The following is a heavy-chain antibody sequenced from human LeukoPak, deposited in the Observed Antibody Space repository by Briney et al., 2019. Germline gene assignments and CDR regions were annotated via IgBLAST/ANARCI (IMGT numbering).Heavy chain of an antibody. D-gene: IGHD2-15*01. Sequence: SETLSLTCTVSGGSISSSSYYWGWIRQPPGKGLEWIGSIYYSGSTYYNPSLKSRVTISVDTSKNQFSLKLSSVTAADTAVYYWERDRGFCSGGSCYRWFDPWGQGTLVTVSS. CDR2: IYYSGST. J-gene: IGHJ5*02. V-gene: IGHV4-39*07. CDR3: ERDRGFCSGGSCYRWFDP. CDR1: GGSISSSSYY.